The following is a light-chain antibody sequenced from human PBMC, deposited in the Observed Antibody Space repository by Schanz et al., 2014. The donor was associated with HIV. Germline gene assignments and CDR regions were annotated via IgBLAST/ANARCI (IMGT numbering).Light chain of an antibody. J-gene: IGLJ1*01. CDR3: SSYTSSSTQV. CDR1: RRNVGGYNY. Sequence: QSALTQPASVSGSPGQSFTIPSTGTRRNVGGYNYASWYQQHPGKAPKLMIYDVSNRPSGVSNRFSGSKSANTASLTISGLQAEDEADYYCSSYTSSSTQVFGTGTKLTVL. V-gene: IGLV2-14*03. CDR2: DVS.